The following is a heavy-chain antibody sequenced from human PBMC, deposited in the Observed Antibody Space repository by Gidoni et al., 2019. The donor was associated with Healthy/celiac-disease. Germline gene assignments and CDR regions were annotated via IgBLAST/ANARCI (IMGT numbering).Heavy chain of an antibody. CDR1: GSTFTSYA. J-gene: IGHJ4*02. CDR2: INAGNGNT. V-gene: IGHV1-3*01. CDR3: ARVYSSSWRDY. Sequence: QVQLVQSGAEVKKPGASVKVSCKASGSTFTSYAMHWVRQAPGQRLEWMGWINAGNGNTKYSQKFQGRVTITRDTSASTAYMELSSLRSEDTAVYYCARVYSSSWRDYWGQGTLVTVSS. D-gene: IGHD6-13*01.